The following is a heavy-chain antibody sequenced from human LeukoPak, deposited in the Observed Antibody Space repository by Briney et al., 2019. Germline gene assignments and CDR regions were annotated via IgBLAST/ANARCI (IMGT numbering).Heavy chain of an antibody. V-gene: IGHV4-34*01. D-gene: IGHD3-9*01. CDR1: GGSFSGYY. CDR3: ARGVRYFDWLEY. Sequence: SETLSLTCAVYGGSFSGYYWIWIRQPPGKGLEWIGEINHSGSTNYNPSLKSRVTISVDTSKNQFSLKLSSVTAADTAVYYCARGVRYFDWLEYWGQGTLVSVSS. J-gene: IGHJ4*02. CDR2: INHSGST.